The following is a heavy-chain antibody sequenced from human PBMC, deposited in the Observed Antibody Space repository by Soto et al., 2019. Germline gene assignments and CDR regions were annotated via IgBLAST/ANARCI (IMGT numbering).Heavy chain of an antibody. D-gene: IGHD2-2*01. CDR1: GGSISSGDYY. V-gene: IGHV4-30-4*01. J-gene: IGHJ5*02. CDR3: ATGAVVVVPAAIIVSWFDP. CDR2: IYYSGSN. Sequence: SETLSLTCTVSGGSISSGDYYWSWIRQPPGKGLEWIGYIYYSGSNYYNPSLKSRVTISVDTSKNQFSLKLSSVTAADTAVYYCATGAVVVVPAAIIVSWFDPWGQGTLVTVSS.